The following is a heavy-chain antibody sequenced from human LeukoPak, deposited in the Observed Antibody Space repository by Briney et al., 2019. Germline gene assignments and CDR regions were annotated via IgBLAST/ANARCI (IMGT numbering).Heavy chain of an antibody. J-gene: IGHJ6*03. D-gene: IGHD5-24*01. CDR1: GGSISSDSYY. CDR2: IYYSGST. CDR3: AREWPPYIDV. Sequence: SETLSLTCTASGGSISSDSYYWGWIRQPPGKGLEWIGSIYYSGSTYYNPSLKSRVTISVDTSKNQFSLKLSSVTAADTAVYYCAREWPPYIDVWGKGTTVTVSS. V-gene: IGHV4-39*07.